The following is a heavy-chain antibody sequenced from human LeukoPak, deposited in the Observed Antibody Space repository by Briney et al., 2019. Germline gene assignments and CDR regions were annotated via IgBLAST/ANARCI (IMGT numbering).Heavy chain of an antibody. CDR3: AELGITMIGGV. J-gene: IGHJ6*04. Sequence: GGSLRLSCEASGFTFSSYEMNWVRKAPGKGLEGVSYISSSGSTIYYADSVKGRFTISRDNAKNSLYLQMNSLRAEDTAVYYCAELGITMIGGVWGKGTTVTISS. D-gene: IGHD3-10*02. V-gene: IGHV3-48*03. CDR1: GFTFSSYE. CDR2: ISSSGSTI.